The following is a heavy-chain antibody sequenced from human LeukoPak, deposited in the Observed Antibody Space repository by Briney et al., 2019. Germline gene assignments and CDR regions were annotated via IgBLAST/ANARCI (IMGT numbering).Heavy chain of an antibody. CDR3: ARDRSEYYDILTGYYGGLDY. CDR2: IYYSGST. D-gene: IGHD3-9*01. J-gene: IGHJ4*02. Sequence: PSETLPLTCTVSGYSISSGYYWGWIRQPPGKGLEWIGSIYYSGSTYYNPSLKSRVTISVDTSKNQFSLKLSSVTAADTAVYYCARDRSEYYDILTGYYGGLDYWGQGTLVTVSS. V-gene: IGHV4-38-2*02. CDR1: GYSISSGYY.